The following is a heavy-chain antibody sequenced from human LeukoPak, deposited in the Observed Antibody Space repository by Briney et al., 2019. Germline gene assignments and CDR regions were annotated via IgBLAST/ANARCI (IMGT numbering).Heavy chain of an antibody. CDR1: GFTFSSYA. CDR3: AREFGGTGEQ. J-gene: IGHJ4*02. D-gene: IGHD3-16*01. CDR2: ISSDGSDK. Sequence: GRSLRLSCAASGFTFSSYAMHWVRQAPGKGLEWVAVISSDGSDKYYADSVKGRFTISRDNSKNTLYLQMNSLRAEDTAVYNCAREFGGTGEQWGQGTLVTDSS. V-gene: IGHV3-30-3*01.